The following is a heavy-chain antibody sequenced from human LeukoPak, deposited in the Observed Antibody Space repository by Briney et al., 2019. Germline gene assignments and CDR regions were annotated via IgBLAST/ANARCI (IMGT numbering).Heavy chain of an antibody. V-gene: IGHV4-30-4*08. D-gene: IGHD3-3*01. Sequence: PSEALSLTCTVSGGSISSGDYYWSWIRQPPGKGLEWIGYIYYSGSTYYNPSLKSRVTISVDTSKNQFSLKLSSVTAADTPVYYCARSQGSLRFLAWLPENWINPWAQGTLVTVSS. CDR2: IYYSGST. J-gene: IGHJ5*02. CDR3: ARSQGSLRFLAWLPENWINP. CDR1: GGSISSGDYY.